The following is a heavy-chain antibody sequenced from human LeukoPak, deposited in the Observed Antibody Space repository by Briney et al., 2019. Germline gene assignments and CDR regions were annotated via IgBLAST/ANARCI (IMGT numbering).Heavy chain of an antibody. D-gene: IGHD6-13*01. CDR2: ISGSGGST. Sequence: GGSLRLSCAASGFTFSSYAMSWVRQAPGKGLEWVSAISGSGGSTYYADSVKGRFTISRDNSKNTLYLQMNSLRAEDTAVYYCAKDSPYSSSWYYYFDYWGRGTLVTVSS. CDR1: GFTFSSYA. J-gene: IGHJ4*02. V-gene: IGHV3-23*01. CDR3: AKDSPYSSSWYYYFDY.